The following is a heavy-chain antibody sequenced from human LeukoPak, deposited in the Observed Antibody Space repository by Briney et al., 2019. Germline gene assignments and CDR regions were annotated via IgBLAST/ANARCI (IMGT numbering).Heavy chain of an antibody. J-gene: IGHJ6*03. D-gene: IGHD3-3*01. Sequence: SETLSLTCTVSGGSISSYYWSWIRQPPGKGLEWIGYIYYSGSTNYNPSLKSRVTISVDTSKNQFSLKLSSVTAADTAVYYCARGYDFWSGYYIPTYYYYYMDVWGKGTTVTVSS. V-gene: IGHV4-59*01. CDR2: IYYSGST. CDR3: ARGYDFWSGYYIPTYYYYYMDV. CDR1: GGSISSYY.